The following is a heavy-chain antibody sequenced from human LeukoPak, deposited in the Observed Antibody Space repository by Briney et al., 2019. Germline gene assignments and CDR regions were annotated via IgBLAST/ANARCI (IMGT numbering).Heavy chain of an antibody. CDR2: IYHSGST. J-gene: IGHJ6*03. V-gene: IGHV4-39*07. D-gene: IGHD6-19*01. CDR1: GGSISSSSYY. CDR3: ARDETYSSDWQSNHYYYYMDV. Sequence: SETLSLTCTVSGGSISSSSYYWGWIRQPPGKGLEWIGSIYHSGSTYYNPSLKSRVTISVDTSKNQFSLKLSPVTATDTAVYYCARDETYSSDWQSNHYYYYMDVWGKGTTVTVSS.